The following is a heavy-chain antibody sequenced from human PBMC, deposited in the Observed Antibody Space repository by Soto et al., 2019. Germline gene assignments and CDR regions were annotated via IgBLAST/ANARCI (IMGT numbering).Heavy chain of an antibody. Sequence: QVQLVQSGAEVKKPGASMKVSCKASGYTFTGHYMHWVRQAPGQGLEWMGWINPNNGGTIYAQKFQGRVTMTRDTSIRTAYMEMTWLRSDDTAVYYCARDSYFDTLTGYSRNSFDIWGQGTMVTVSP. J-gene: IGHJ3*02. CDR2: INPNNGGT. D-gene: IGHD3-9*01. CDR3: ARDSYFDTLTGYSRNSFDI. V-gene: IGHV1-2*02. CDR1: GYTFTGHY.